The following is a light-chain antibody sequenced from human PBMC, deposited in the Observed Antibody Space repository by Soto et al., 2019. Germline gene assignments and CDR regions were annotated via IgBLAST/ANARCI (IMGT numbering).Light chain of an antibody. CDR1: QSISSW. V-gene: IGKV1-5*01. CDR2: DAS. J-gene: IGKJ5*01. Sequence: DIQMTQSPSSLSASVGDRVTITCRASQSISSWLAWYQQTPGNAPXXRIYDASSLESGVPSRLSGSGSGTEFTLTISSLQPDDFATYYCQQYNTYSTFGQGTRLEIK. CDR3: QQYNTYST.